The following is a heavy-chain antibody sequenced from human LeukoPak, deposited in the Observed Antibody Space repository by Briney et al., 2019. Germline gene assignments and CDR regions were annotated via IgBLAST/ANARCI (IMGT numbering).Heavy chain of an antibody. CDR1: GFTFSSHW. J-gene: IGHJ3*02. CDR3: ATYCGGDCYSPHDAFDI. D-gene: IGHD2-21*02. CDR2: IKQDGSGK. Sequence: GGCLRLSCAASGFTFSSHWMSSVRQAPGKGLEWVANIKQDGSGKYYVDSVKGRFTISRDNAKNSLYLQMNSLRAEDTAVYYCATYCGGDCYSPHDAFDIWGQGTMVTVSS. V-gene: IGHV3-7*05.